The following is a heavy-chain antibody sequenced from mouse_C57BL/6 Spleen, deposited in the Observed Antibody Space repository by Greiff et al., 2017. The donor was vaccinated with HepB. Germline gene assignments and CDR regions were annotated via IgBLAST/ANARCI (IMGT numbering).Heavy chain of an antibody. CDR2: IDPSDSYT. CDR1: GYTFTSYW. D-gene: IGHD1-1*01. J-gene: IGHJ1*03. V-gene: IGHV1-59*01. Sequence: VQLQQSGAELVRPGTSVKLSCKASGYTFTSYWMHWVKQRPGQGLEWIGVIDPSDSYTNYNQKFKGKATLTVDTSSSTAYMQLSSLTSEDSAVYYCAREGYYGSSYVDVWGTGTTVTVSS. CDR3: AREGYYGSSYVDV.